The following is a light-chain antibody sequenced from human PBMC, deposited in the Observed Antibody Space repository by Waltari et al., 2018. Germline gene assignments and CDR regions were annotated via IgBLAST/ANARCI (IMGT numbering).Light chain of an antibody. CDR3: GSYAGSYSWV. V-gene: IGLV2-11*01. J-gene: IGLJ3*02. CDR2: DVT. CDR1: SSDVGGYNS. Sequence: QSALTQPRSVSGSPGQSVPISCTGTSSDVGGYNSVPWYQHHPGKAPKCMIYDVTRRPSGVPDRFSGSKSGNTASLTISGLQAEDEADYYCGSYAGSYSWVFGGGTKVTVL.